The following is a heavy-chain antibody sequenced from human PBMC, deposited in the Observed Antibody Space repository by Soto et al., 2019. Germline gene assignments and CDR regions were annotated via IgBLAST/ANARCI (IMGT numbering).Heavy chain of an antibody. V-gene: IGHV3-15*01. J-gene: IGHJ4*02. CDR2: IKSKTDGGTT. CDR3: AKVKPGIQQWLVYFDY. Sequence: AASGFPFRNAWMSCVRQAPGNGLEWVGRIKSKTDGGTTDYAAPVKGRFIISRDKSKNTLYLQMNSLRAEDTAVYYCAKVKPGIQQWLVYFDYWGQGTLVTVSS. D-gene: IGHD6-19*01. CDR1: GFPFRNAW.